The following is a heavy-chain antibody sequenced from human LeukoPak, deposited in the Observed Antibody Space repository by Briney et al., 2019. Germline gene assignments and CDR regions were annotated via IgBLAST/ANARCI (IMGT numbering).Heavy chain of an antibody. CDR3: YYIDIVTSIRDAFDV. V-gene: IGHV1-2*02. Sequence: GASVKVSCKASGHTFRGYFLHWVRRVPGQGLEWMGWIDPKSGGTKYAQKFQGRVTMTRDTSISTLYMELSRLRSDDTAVYYCYYIDIVTSIRDAFDVWGQGTRVTVSS. D-gene: IGHD5-12*01. J-gene: IGHJ3*01. CDR1: GHTFRGYF. CDR2: IDPKSGGT.